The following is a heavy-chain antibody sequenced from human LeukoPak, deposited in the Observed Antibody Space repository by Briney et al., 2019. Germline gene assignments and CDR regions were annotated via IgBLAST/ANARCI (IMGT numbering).Heavy chain of an antibody. CDR3: AKRRAPDYGSGSYYNNYYGMDV. CDR1: GFTFSSYA. J-gene: IGHJ6*02. Sequence: GGSLRLSCAASGFTFSSYAMSWVRQAPGKGLEWVSAISGSGGSTYYADSVKGRFTISRDNSKNTLYLQMNSLRAEDTAVYYCAKRRAPDYGSGSYYNNYYGMDVWGQGTTATVSS. V-gene: IGHV3-23*01. CDR2: ISGSGGST. D-gene: IGHD3-10*01.